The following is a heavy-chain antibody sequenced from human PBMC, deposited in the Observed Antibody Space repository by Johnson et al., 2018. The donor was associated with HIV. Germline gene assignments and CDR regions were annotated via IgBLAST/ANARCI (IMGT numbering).Heavy chain of an antibody. CDR1: GFSFDDYG. CDR3: AKGMGWELTHAFDI. CDR2: INWNGGST. V-gene: IGHV3-20*04. J-gene: IGHJ3*02. Sequence: VQLVESGGGVVQPGGSLRFSCAASGFSFDDYGMSWVRQAPGKGLEWVSGINWNGGSTGYADSVKGRFTISRDNAKNSLYLQMNSLRAEDTALYYCAKGMGWELTHAFDIWGQGTMVSVSS. D-gene: IGHD1-26*01.